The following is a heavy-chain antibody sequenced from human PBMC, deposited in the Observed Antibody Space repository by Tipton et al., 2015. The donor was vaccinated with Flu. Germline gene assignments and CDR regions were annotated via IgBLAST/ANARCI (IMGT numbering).Heavy chain of an antibody. Sequence: TLSLTCTVSGYSISSGYYWGWIRQPPGKGLEWIGSIYHSGSTYYNPSLKSRVTISVDTSKNQFSLKLSSVTAADTAVYYCARDGYYDSSGYPYYYYYGMDVWGQGTTVTVSS. D-gene: IGHD3-22*01. CDR3: ARDGYYDSSGYPYYYYYGMDV. CDR2: IYHSGST. CDR1: GYSISSGYY. V-gene: IGHV4-38-2*02. J-gene: IGHJ6*02.